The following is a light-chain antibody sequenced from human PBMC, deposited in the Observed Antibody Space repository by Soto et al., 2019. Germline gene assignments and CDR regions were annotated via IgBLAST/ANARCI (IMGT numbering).Light chain of an antibody. CDR2: DAS. CDR3: QQRSNWPLT. Sequence: ESVLTQSPATLSLSPGERATLSCRASQSVSSYLAWYQQKPGQAPRLLIYDASNRANGIPARFSGIGSGTDFTLTISSLEPEDFAVYYCQQRSNWPLTFVGGTKVEIK. CDR1: QSVSSY. V-gene: IGKV3-11*01. J-gene: IGKJ4*01.